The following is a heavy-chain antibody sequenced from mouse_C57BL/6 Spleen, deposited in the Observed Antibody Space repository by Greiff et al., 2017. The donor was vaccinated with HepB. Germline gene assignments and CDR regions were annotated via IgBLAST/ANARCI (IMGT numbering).Heavy chain of an antibody. V-gene: IGHV5-9-1*02. J-gene: IGHJ1*03. D-gene: IGHD1-1*01. CDR2: ISSGGDYI. CDR3: TREGDINYYGSGYWYFDV. CDR1: GFTFSSYA. Sequence: EVKLMESGEGLVKPGGSLKLSCAASGFTFSSYAMSWVRQTPEKRLEWVAYISSGGDYIYYADTVKGRFTISRDNARNTLYLQMSSLKSEDTAMYYCTREGDINYYGSGYWYFDVWGTGTTVTVSS.